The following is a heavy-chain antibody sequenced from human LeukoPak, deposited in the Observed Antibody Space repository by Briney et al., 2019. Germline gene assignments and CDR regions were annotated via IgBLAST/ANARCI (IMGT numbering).Heavy chain of an antibody. J-gene: IGHJ5*02. Sequence: GGSLRLSCAASGFTFNDYYMSWIRQAPGKGLEWLSYINIGGTNTHYADSVKGRFTISRDNAKKSLCLEMNNLRAEDTAVYYCATDGAGFDTWGQGVLVTVSS. CDR1: GFTFNDYY. CDR2: INIGGTNT. CDR3: ATDGAGFDT. V-gene: IGHV3-11*01.